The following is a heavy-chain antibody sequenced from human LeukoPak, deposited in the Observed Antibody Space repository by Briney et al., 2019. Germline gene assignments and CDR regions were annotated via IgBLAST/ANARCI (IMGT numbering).Heavy chain of an antibody. D-gene: IGHD3-10*01. V-gene: IGHV4-31*03. CDR1: AGSLSSGGHY. Sequence: SETLSLTCTVSAGSLSSGGHYWSWIRQFPGKGLESIGFIHYSGSTRHNPSLKNRVAISIDTSKNQFALKLTSVTAADTAVYYCARGGNRFGGFYFDYWGQGTLVTVSS. J-gene: IGHJ4*02. CDR2: IHYSGST. CDR3: ARGGNRFGGFYFDY.